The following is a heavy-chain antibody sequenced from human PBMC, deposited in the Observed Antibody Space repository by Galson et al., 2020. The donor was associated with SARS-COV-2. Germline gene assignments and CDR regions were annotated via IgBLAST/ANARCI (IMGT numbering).Heavy chain of an antibody. Sequence: SETLSLTCTVSAVFINSHYWTWIRQPPGNGLEWNGYIYFSGVTNYNPSLKSRVTISVDRSKSQFSLKLSSVTAADTAIYFCARVGGDYRNFDYWGRGALVPGS. V-gene: IGHV4-59*11. CDR2: IYFSGVT. D-gene: IGHD4-4*01. J-gene: IGHJ4*01. CDR1: AVFINSHY. CDR3: ARVGGDYRNFDY.